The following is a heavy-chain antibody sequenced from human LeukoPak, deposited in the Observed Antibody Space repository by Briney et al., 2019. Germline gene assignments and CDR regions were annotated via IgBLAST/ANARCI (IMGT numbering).Heavy chain of an antibody. D-gene: IGHD1-26*01. CDR3: ARARIVGFAFDI. CDR2: MNPNSGNT. J-gene: IGHJ3*02. V-gene: IGHV1-8*01. CDR1: GHTFTSYD. Sequence: GASVKVSCKASGHTFTSYDINWVRQATGQGLEWMGWMNPNSGNTGYAQKFQGRVTMTRNTSISTAYMELSSLRSEDTAVYYCARARIVGFAFDIWGQGTMVTVSS.